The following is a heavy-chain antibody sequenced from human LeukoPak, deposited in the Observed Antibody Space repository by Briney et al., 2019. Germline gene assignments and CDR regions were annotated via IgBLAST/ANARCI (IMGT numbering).Heavy chain of an antibody. V-gene: IGHV4-4*07. Sequence: SETLSLTCTVSGGSISNYYWSWIRQPAGKGLEWIGRIYTSGSTNYNPSLKSRVTMSVDTSKNQFSLKLSSVTAADTAVYYCARVGGYYYDSSGPRWFDPWGQGTLVTVSS. D-gene: IGHD3-22*01. CDR3: ARVGGYYYDSSGPRWFDP. J-gene: IGHJ5*02. CDR1: GGSISNYY. CDR2: IYTSGST.